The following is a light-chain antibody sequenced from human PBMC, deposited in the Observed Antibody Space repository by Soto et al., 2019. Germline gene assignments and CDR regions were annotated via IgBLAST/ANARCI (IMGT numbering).Light chain of an antibody. CDR1: SGSIASNY. CDR2: EDN. V-gene: IGLV6-57*03. CDR3: QSYDSSNHVV. J-gene: IGLJ2*01. Sequence: NFVLTQRHSVSESPGKTVTISCTRSSGSIASNYVQWYQQRPGSAPTTVIYEDNQRPSGVPDRFSGSIDSSSNSASLTISGLKTEDEADYYCQSYDSSNHVVFGGGTKLTVL.